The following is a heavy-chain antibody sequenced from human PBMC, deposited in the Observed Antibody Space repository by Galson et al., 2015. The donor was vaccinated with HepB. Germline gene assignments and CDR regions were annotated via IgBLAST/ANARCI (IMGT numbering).Heavy chain of an antibody. J-gene: IGHJ4*02. D-gene: IGHD5-18*01. CDR2: SRNKPSGFTT. Sequence: SLRLSCAVSGLTLSDHHMDWVRQVPGKGLEWVGRSRNKPSGFTTEYAASVKGRVTISRDDSKKSLYLQVNGLKTEDTAVYYCAAYTYGYPYWGPGALVTVSS. CDR3: AAYTYGYPY. V-gene: IGHV3-72*01. CDR1: GLTLSDHH.